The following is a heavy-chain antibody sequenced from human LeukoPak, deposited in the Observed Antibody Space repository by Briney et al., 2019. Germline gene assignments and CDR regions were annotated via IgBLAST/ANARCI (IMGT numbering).Heavy chain of an antibody. Sequence: GGSLRLSCAASGFTFSSDAMSCVRQAPGKGLEWVSSISGSGGSTYYADSVKGRFTISRDNSKNTLYLQMNSLRAEDTAVYYCAKTPDIVVVTAITGSFDYWGQGTLVTASS. D-gene: IGHD2-21*02. CDR2: ISGSGGST. J-gene: IGHJ4*02. CDR1: GFTFSSDA. CDR3: AKTPDIVVVTAITGSFDY. V-gene: IGHV3-23*01.